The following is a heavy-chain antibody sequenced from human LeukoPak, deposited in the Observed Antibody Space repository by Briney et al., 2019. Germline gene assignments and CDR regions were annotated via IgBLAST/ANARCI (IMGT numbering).Heavy chain of an antibody. V-gene: IGHV5-51*01. D-gene: IGHD1-26*01. CDR1: GYSFTSYW. CDR2: IYPGDSDT. Sequence: GASLQISCKGSGYSFTSYWIGWVRQLPGKGLEWMGIIYPGDSDTRYSPSFQGQVTISADKSISTAYLQWSSLKASDTAMYYCAGHLSGSYYDAFDIWGQGTMVTVSS. CDR3: AGHLSGSYYDAFDI. J-gene: IGHJ3*02.